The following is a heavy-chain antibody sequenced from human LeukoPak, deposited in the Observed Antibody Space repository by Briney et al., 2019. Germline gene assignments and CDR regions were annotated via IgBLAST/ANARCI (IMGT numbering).Heavy chain of an antibody. CDR3: AKGFFPHYYDSSGPGIDFDY. J-gene: IGHJ4*02. V-gene: IGHV3-11*01. CDR2: ISSSGSTI. Sequence: GGSLRLSCAASGFTFSDYYMSWIRQAPGKGLEWVSYISSSGSTIYYADSVKGRFTISRDNSKNTLYLQMNSLRAEDTAVYYCAKGFFPHYYDSSGPGIDFDYWGQGTLVTVSS. CDR1: GFTFSDYY. D-gene: IGHD3-22*01.